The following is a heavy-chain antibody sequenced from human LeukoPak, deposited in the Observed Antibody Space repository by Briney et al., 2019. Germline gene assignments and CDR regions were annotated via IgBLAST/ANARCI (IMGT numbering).Heavy chain of an antibody. CDR1: GFTFGDYA. V-gene: IGHV3-49*04. CDR2: IRSKAYGGTT. D-gene: IGHD1-26*01. J-gene: IGHJ3*02. Sequence: GGSLRLSCTASGFTFGDYAMSWVRQAPGKGLEWVGFIRSKAYGGTTEYAASVKGRFTISRDDSKSIAYLQMNSLKTEDTAVYYCARLGGAVGATLWAFDIWGQGTMVTVSS. CDR3: ARLGGAVGATLWAFDI.